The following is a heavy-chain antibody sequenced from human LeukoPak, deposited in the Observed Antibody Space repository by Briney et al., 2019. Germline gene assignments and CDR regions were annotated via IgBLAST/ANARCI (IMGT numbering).Heavy chain of an antibody. Sequence: SETLSLTCTVSGGSISTNYWSWIRQPPGKGLEWIGNIFYSGRNNYNPSLRSRVTMSVDTSKNQFSLSLSSVTAADTAVYYCATVSAFFYDSGSYYTFDYWGQGTLVTVSS. CDR3: ATVSAFFYDSGSYYTFDY. D-gene: IGHD3-10*01. CDR1: GGSISTNY. V-gene: IGHV4-59*12. CDR2: IFYSGRN. J-gene: IGHJ4*02.